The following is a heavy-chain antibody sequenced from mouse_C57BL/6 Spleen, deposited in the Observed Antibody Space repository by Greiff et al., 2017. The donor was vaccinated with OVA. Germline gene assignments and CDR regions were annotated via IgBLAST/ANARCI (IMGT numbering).Heavy chain of an antibody. Sequence: EVQVVESGGGLVQPGGSMKLSCAASGFTFSDAWMDWVRQSPEKGLEWVAEIRNKANNHATYYAESVKGRFTISRDDSKSSVYLQMNSLRAEDTGIYYCTRLEPYYFDYWGQGTTLTVSS. V-gene: IGHV6-6*01. CDR2: IRNKANNHAT. CDR3: TRLEPYYFDY. D-gene: IGHD4-1*01. CDR1: GFTFSDAW. J-gene: IGHJ2*01.